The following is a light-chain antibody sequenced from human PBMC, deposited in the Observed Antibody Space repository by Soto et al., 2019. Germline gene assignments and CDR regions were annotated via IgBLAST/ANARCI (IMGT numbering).Light chain of an antibody. CDR3: QQSYSTLALT. J-gene: IGKJ4*01. CDR1: QSISSY. Sequence: DIQMTQSPSSLSASVGDRVTITCRASQSISSYLNWYQQKPGKAPKLLIYAASSLQSGVPSRFSGSGSGSDFTLTISSLQPEDFATYYCQQSYSTLALTFGGGTKVVI. V-gene: IGKV1-39*01. CDR2: AAS.